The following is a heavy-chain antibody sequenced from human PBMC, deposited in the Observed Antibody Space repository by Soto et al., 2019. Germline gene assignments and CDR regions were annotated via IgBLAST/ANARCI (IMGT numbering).Heavy chain of an antibody. V-gene: IGHV1-8*01. J-gene: IGHJ4*02. CDR1: GYTFTSYD. D-gene: IGHD3-3*01. Sequence: GASVKVSCKASGYTFTSYDINWVRQATGQGLEWMGWMNPNSGNTGYAQKFQGRVTMTRNTSISTAYMELSSLRSEDTAVYYCARGDRITIFGVVIPDYWGQGTLVTVSS. CDR2: MNPNSGNT. CDR3: ARGDRITIFGVVIPDY.